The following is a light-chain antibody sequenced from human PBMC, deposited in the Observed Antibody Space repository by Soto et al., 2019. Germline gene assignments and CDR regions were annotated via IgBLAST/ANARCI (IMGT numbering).Light chain of an antibody. CDR3: AAWDDTVRSYV. Sequence: QPVLTQPPSVSGTPGQRVTISCSGGISNIATNYVHWFQQLPGTAPKVLSNRDNQRPSGVPDRFSGSKSGTSASLAISGLRSXXXXXXXCAAWDDTVRSYVFGTGTKLTVL. J-gene: IGLJ1*01. CDR1: ISNIATNY. CDR2: RDN. V-gene: IGLV1-47*01.